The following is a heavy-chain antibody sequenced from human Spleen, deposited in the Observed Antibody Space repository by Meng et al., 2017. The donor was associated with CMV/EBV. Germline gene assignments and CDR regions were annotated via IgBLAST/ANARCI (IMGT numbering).Heavy chain of an antibody. V-gene: IGHV3-33*06. CDR1: YG. J-gene: IGHJ4*02. Sequence: YGMHWVRKATGKGVEWVAVKGYDGTNENYADCVKGRFTISRDNSKNTLYLQLNSLRAEETAVYYCAKEYYGHLWGSYRFGDRFFDYWGQGTLVTVSS. D-gene: IGHD3-16*02. CDR2: KGYDGTNE. CDR3: AKEYYGHLWGSYRFGDRFFDY.